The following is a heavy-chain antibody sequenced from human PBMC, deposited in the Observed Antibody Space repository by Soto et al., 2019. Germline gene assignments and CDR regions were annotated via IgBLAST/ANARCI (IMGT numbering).Heavy chain of an antibody. CDR2: INPSGGST. D-gene: IGHD2-15*01. J-gene: IGHJ4*02. V-gene: IGHV1-46*03. CDR3: ARVGRIHCSGGSCYVMSKEYYFDY. Sequence: ASVKVSCKASGYTFTSYYMHWVRQAPGQGLEWMGIINPSGGSTSYAQKFQGRVTMTRDTSTSTVYMELSSLRSEDTAVYYCARVGRIHCSGGSCYVMSKEYYFDYWGQGTLVTVFS. CDR1: GYTFTSYY.